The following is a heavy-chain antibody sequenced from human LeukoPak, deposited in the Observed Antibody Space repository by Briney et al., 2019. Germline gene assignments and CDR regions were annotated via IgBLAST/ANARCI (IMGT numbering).Heavy chain of an antibody. D-gene: IGHD5-12*01. Sequence: ASVKVSCKASGYTFTSYGISWVRQAPGQGLEWMGWISAYNGNTNYAQKLQGRVTMTRDTSTSTVYMELSSLRSEDTAVYYCARVLFRGYDSDYYGMDVWGQGTTVTVSS. CDR3: ARVLFRGYDSDYYGMDV. V-gene: IGHV1-18*01. CDR1: GYTFTSYG. J-gene: IGHJ6*02. CDR2: ISAYNGNT.